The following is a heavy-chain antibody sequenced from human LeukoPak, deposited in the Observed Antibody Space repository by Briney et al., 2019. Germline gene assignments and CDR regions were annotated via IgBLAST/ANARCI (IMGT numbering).Heavy chain of an antibody. V-gene: IGHV3-11*01. D-gene: IGHD2-15*01. CDR1: GFTFSDYY. CDR2: ISSSGSTI. CDR3: ARVFIMSDAARVGNWFDP. J-gene: IGHJ5*02. Sequence: GGSLRLSCAASGFTFSDYYMSWIRQAPGKGLEWVSYISSSGSTIYYADSVKGRFTISRDNAKNSLYLQMNSLRAEDTAVYYCARVFIMSDAARVGNWFDPWGQGTLVTVSS.